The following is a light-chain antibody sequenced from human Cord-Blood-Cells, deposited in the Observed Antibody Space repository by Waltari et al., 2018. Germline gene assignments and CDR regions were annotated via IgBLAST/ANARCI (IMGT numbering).Light chain of an antibody. CDR2: DAS. J-gene: IGKJ2*01. Sequence: DIQMTQSPSSLSASVGDRVTSTCQASQDISNYLNWYQQKPGKAPKLLIYDASNLETGVPSRFSGSGSGTAFTFTISSLQPEDIATSYCQLYDNLPPLMYTFGQGTKLEIK. V-gene: IGKV1-33*01. CDR1: QDISNY. CDR3: QLYDNLPPLMYT.